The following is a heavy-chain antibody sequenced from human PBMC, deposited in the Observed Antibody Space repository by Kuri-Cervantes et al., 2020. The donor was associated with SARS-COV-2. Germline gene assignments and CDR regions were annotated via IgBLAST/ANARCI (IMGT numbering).Heavy chain of an antibody. J-gene: IGHJ4*02. Sequence: GESLKISCAASGFSFSGYAFHWVRQAPGKGLDWVALISYDGRNKYYADSVKGRFTISRDNTKNMLFLQMNSLRAEDTAVYYCVRDGDHWNFDYWGQGTLVTVSS. D-gene: IGHD1-1*01. CDR2: ISYDGRNK. CDR3: VRDGDHWNFDY. CDR1: GFSFSGYA. V-gene: IGHV3-30-3*01.